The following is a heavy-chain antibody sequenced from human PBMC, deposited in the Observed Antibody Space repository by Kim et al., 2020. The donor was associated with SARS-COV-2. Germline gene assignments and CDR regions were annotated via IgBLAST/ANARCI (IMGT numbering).Heavy chain of an antibody. V-gene: IGHV3-11*04. CDR2: ISSGGDVL. J-gene: IGHJ4*02. CDR3: ARTGLTVDY. CDR1: GFTFSKFY. D-gene: IGHD2-8*01. Sequence: GGSLRLSCVASGFTFSKFYMSWIRQVPGRGLEWLSYISSGGDVLDYADSVKGRFTISRDNAQSALFLEMTGLGVEDTAVYYCARTGLTVDYLGQGTLVTV.